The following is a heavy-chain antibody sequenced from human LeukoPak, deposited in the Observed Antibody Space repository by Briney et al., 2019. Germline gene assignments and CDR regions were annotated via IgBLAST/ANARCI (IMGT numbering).Heavy chain of an antibody. V-gene: IGHV4-59*08. CDR2: IYYGGST. CDR3: ARWGYSYGDDS. CDR1: GGSISSYY. D-gene: IGHD5-18*01. J-gene: IGHJ4*02. Sequence: PSEPLSLTCTVSGGSISSYYWSWIRQPPGKGPQWIGNIYYGGSTNYNPSLKSRVTISVDTSKNQCSLKLSSVTAADTAVYYCARWGYSYGDDSWGQGTLVSVSS.